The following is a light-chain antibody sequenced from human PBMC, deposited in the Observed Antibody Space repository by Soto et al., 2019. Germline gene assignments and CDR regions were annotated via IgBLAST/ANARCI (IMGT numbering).Light chain of an antibody. CDR3: SSYAGSNNFEV. V-gene: IGLV2-8*01. J-gene: IGLJ2*01. Sequence: QSALTQPPSASGSPGQSVTISCTGTRSDVGAYNYVSWYQQHPGKAPKLIIYEVTKRPSGVPDRFSASKSGNTASLTVSGLQAEDEADYYCSSYAGSNNFEVFGGGTKLTVL. CDR1: RSDVGAYNY. CDR2: EVT.